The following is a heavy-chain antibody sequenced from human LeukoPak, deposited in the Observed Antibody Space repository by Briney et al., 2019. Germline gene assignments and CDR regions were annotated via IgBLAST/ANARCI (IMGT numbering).Heavy chain of an antibody. CDR2: IKQDGSEK. V-gene: IGHV3-7*01. D-gene: IGHD1-26*01. CDR3: ARSSSGSGGYYMDV. J-gene: IGHJ6*03. Sequence: GGSLRLSCAASGFIFSSYWMSWVRQAPGKGLEWVANIKQDGSEKYYVDSVKGRFTISRDNAKNSLYLQMNSLRAEDTAVYYCARSSSGSGGYYMDVWGKGTTVTVSS. CDR1: GFIFSSYW.